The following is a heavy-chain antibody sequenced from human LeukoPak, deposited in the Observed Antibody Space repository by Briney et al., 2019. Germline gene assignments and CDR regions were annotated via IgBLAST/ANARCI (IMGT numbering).Heavy chain of an antibody. CDR2: IGGSGGST. Sequence: PGGSLRLSXVASGFIFSTYAMSWVRQAPGKGLEWVSAIGGSGGSTPYADSVKGRFTISRDNSENTLYLQMNSLRAEDTAVYYCAKEKYDSSGSDAFDIWGQGTMVTVSS. CDR1: GFIFSTYA. J-gene: IGHJ3*02. CDR3: AKEKYDSSGSDAFDI. D-gene: IGHD3-22*01. V-gene: IGHV3-23*01.